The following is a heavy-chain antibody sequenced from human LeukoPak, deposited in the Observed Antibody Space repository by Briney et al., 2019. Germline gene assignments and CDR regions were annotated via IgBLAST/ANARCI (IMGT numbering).Heavy chain of an antibody. V-gene: IGHV3-21*01. CDR2: IMSSSSDI. Sequence: GVSLRLACAGSGCTLSSYSMNCIGQAPGKGLECVASIMSSSSDIYYAGSVKGRFTISRDKAQNSLYLQMNSLRAEDKAVSYCAREDIVVVPAAPDYWGQGTLVTVSS. CDR1: GCTLSSYS. D-gene: IGHD2-2*01. J-gene: IGHJ4*02. CDR3: AREDIVVVPAAPDY.